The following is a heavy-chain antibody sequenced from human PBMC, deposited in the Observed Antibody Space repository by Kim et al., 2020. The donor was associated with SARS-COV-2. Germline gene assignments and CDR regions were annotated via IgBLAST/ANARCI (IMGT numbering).Heavy chain of an antibody. Sequence: SETLSLTCTVSGGSISSAGYYWSWIRQHPGKGLEWIGYIYYSGSTYYNPSLKSRVTISVDTSKNQFSLKLSSVTAADTAVYYCARDALKNPGPLGYYCYYGMDVWGQGTTVTVSS. CDR1: GGSISSAGYY. CDR3: ARDALKNPGPLGYYCYYGMDV. V-gene: IGHV4-31*03. J-gene: IGHJ6*02. CDR2: IYYSGST.